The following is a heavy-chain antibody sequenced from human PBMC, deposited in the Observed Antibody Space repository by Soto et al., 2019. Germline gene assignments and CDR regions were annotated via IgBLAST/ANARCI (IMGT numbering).Heavy chain of an antibody. CDR1: GGSISSSHW. CDR2: IYHSGST. J-gene: IGHJ4*02. CDR3: AGSGGGEDY. Sequence: QVQLQESGPGLVKPSGTLSLSCAVSGGSISSSHWWTWVRQPPGKGLEWIGEIYHSGSTNYNPSLKSRVPISGDTSRNQFSLNLGFLTAADPAGYYLAGSGGGEDYWGQGILVTVSS. V-gene: IGHV4-4*02. D-gene: IGHD3-16*01.